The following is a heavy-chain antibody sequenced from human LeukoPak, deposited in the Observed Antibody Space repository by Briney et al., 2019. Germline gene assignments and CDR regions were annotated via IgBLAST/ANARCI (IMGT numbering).Heavy chain of an antibody. Sequence: GGSLRLSCAASGFTVSSNYMSWVRQAPGKGLEWVSVIYSGGSTYYADSVKGRFTISRDNSKNTLYLQMNSLRAEDTAVYYCARALNYYYYYMDVWGNGTTVTVSS. V-gene: IGHV3-66*02. J-gene: IGHJ6*03. CDR3: ARALNYYYYYMDV. CDR1: GFTVSSNY. CDR2: IYSGGST.